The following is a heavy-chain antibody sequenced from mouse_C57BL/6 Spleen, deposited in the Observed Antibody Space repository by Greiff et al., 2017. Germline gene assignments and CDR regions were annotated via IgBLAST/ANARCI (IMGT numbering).Heavy chain of an antibody. D-gene: IGHD2-5*01. Sequence: VQLQQSGAELARPGASVKLSCKASGYTFTSYGISWVKQRTGQGLEWIGEIYPRSGNTYYNEKFKGKATLTADKSSSTAYTELRSLTSEDSAVYFCARKGYSNYGDYAMDYWGQGTSVTVSS. CDR1: GYTFTSYG. V-gene: IGHV1-81*01. J-gene: IGHJ4*01. CDR2: IYPRSGNT. CDR3: ARKGYSNYGDYAMDY.